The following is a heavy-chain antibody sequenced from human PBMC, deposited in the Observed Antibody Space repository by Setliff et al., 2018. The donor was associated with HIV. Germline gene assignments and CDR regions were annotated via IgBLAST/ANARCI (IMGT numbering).Heavy chain of an antibody. CDR2: IYYSGTT. CDR3: ARGYYDSSGYYFGSSYWYFDL. V-gene: IGHV4-31*11. Sequence: PSETLSLTCAVSGGSISSGGYYWNWIRQHPGKGLEWIGYIYYSGTTYYNPSLKSRVTISVDKSKNQFSLKLSSVTAADTAAYYCARGYYDSSGYYFGSSYWYFDLWGRGTLVTVSS. D-gene: IGHD3-22*01. J-gene: IGHJ2*01. CDR1: GGSISSGGYY.